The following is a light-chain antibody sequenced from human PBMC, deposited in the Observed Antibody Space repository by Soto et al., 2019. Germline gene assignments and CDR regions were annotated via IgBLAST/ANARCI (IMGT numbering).Light chain of an antibody. CDR1: SSDVGGYNY. Sequence: QSALTQPRSGSGSPGQSVTISCTGTSSDVGGYNYVSWYQQHPGKAPTVMIYDVSERPSGVTDPFSGSTSGNTASLTIYGLQSEDEEYYYCCSYSGRPRYVFGTGTKLTVL. CDR2: DVS. J-gene: IGLJ1*01. CDR3: CSYSGRPRYV. V-gene: IGLV2-11*01.